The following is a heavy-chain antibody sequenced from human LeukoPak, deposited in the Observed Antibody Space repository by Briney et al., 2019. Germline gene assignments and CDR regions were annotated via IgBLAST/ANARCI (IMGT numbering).Heavy chain of an antibody. V-gene: IGHV4-59*08. CDR3: ARAGSYYYYGMDV. J-gene: IGHJ6*02. CDR1: GGSISSYY. CDR2: IYYSGST. Sequence: LSLTCTVSGGSISSYYWSWIRQPPGKGLEWIGYIYYSGSTNYNPSLKSRVTISVDTSKNQFSLKLSSVTAADTAVYYCARAGSYYYYGMDVWGQGTTVTVSS. D-gene: IGHD3-10*01.